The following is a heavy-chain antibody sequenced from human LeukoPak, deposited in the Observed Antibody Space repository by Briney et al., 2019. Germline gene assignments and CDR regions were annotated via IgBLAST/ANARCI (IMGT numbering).Heavy chain of an antibody. CDR1: GGSVSSTNW. J-gene: IGHJ6*02. V-gene: IGHV4-4*02. Sequence: SETLSLTCGVSGGSVSSTNWWTWIRQPPGKGLEWIGEVHLDGRTNFNPSLKSRLTMSVDLSENHVSLKLSSVTAADTAVYYCAVDSSYYYYGMDVWGQGTTVTVSS. CDR2: VHLDGRT. CDR3: AVDSSYYYYGMDV.